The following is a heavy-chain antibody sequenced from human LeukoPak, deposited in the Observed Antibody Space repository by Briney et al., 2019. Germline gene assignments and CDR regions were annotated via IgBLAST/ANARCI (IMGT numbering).Heavy chain of an antibody. CDR2: INPSGGST. V-gene: IGHV1-46*01. D-gene: IGHD3-22*01. CDR3: AKVSFPYQIVVVIGY. Sequence: ASVKVSCKASGYTFTSYYMHWVRQAPGQGLEWMGIINPSGGSTSYAQKFQGRVTMTRDMSTSTVYMELSSLRSEDTAVYYCAKVSFPYQIVVVIGYWGQGTLVTVSS. J-gene: IGHJ4*02. CDR1: GYTFTSYY.